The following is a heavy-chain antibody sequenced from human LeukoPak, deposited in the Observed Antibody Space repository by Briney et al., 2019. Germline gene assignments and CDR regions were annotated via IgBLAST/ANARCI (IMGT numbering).Heavy chain of an antibody. CDR1: GGSISSYY. CDR2: IYTSGST. CDR3: ARVVYDYYYYYYMDV. V-gene: IGHV4-4*09. J-gene: IGHJ6*03. Sequence: KPSETLSLTCPVSGGSISSYYWSWIRQPPGKGLEWIGYIYTSGSTNYNPSLKSRVTISVDTSKNQFSLKLSSVTAADTAVYYCARVVYDYYYYYYMDVWGKGTTVTVSS. D-gene: IGHD2-8*02.